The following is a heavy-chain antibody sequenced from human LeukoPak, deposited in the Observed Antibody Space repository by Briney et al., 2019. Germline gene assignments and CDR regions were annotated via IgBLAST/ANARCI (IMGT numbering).Heavy chain of an antibody. CDR2: ISSSSSYI. CDR3: ARRYGDYVGAFDI. J-gene: IGHJ3*02. D-gene: IGHD4-17*01. V-gene: IGHV3-21*01. Sequence: PGRSLRLSCAASGFTFSSYSMNWVRQAPGKGLEWVSSISSSSSYIYYADSVKGRFTISRDNAKNSLYLQMNSLRAEDTAVYYCARRYGDYVGAFDIWGQGTMVTVSS. CDR1: GFTFSSYS.